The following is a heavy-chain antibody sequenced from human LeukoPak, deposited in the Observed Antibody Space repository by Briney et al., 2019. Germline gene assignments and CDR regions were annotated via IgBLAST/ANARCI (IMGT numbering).Heavy chain of an antibody. D-gene: IGHD5-18*01. CDR3: VRDGYNYGSNWFDP. CDR2: INPTGTDT. V-gene: IGHV1-46*01. J-gene: IGHJ5*02. Sequence: ASVKVSCKASGYTFTSYDINWVRQATGQGLEWMGAINPTGTDTIYAQTFQGRVTMTRDLSTSTVYMELSSLRSEDTAVYYCVRDGYNYGSNWFDPWGQGTLVTVSS. CDR1: GYTFTSYD.